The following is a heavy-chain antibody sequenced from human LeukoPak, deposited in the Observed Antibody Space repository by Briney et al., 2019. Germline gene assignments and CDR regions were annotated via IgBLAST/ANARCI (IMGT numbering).Heavy chain of an antibody. D-gene: IGHD6-19*01. V-gene: IGHV4-34*01. J-gene: IGHJ6*02. CDR3: ARGAGSGWSLNYYGMDV. CDR2: INHSGST. Sequence: WETLSLTCAVYGGSFSRYYWSWIRQPPGKGLEWIGEINHSGSTNYNPSLKSRVTISVDTSKKQFSLKLSSVTAADTAVYYCARGAGSGWSLNYYGMDVWGQGTTVTVSS. CDR1: GGSFSRYY.